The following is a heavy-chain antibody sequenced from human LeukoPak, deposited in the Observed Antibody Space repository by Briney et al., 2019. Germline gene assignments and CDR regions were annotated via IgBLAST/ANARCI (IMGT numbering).Heavy chain of an antibody. D-gene: IGHD6-13*01. CDR3: AKDITYSSSWFYGMDV. CDR2: ISWHSGSI. V-gene: IGHV3-9*01. CDR1: GFTFDDYA. Sequence: PGGSLRLSCAASGFTFDDYAMHWVRQAPGKGLEWVSGISWHSGSIGYADSVKGRFTISRDNAKNSLYLQMNSLRAEDTAFYYCAKDITYSSSWFYGMDVWGQGTTVTVSS. J-gene: IGHJ6*02.